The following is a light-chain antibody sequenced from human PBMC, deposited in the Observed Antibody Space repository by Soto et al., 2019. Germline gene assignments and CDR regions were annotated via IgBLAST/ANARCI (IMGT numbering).Light chain of an antibody. Sequence: IVMTQSPATLPVSPGERATLSCRTSQSVNSHLAWYQHKPGQAPRLLIYGASSRATGIPTRFSGSGSGTEFTLTNDSLQSEDFAIYFCQQYNNWPGTFGGGTKVEIK. J-gene: IGKJ4*01. CDR1: QSVNSH. CDR2: GAS. V-gene: IGKV3-15*01. CDR3: QQYNNWPGT.